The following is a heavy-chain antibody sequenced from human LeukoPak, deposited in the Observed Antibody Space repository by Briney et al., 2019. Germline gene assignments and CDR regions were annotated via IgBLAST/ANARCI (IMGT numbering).Heavy chain of an antibody. J-gene: IGHJ4*02. CDR3: ARVPLSAVAGTFDY. CDR2: IYYSGST. V-gene: IGHV4-31*03. Sequence: SETLSLTCTVSGGSISSGGYYWSWIPQHPGKGLEWIGYIYYSGSTYYNPSLKSRVTISVDTSKNQFSLKLSSVTAADTAVYYCARVPLSAVAGTFDYWGQGSLVTVSS. D-gene: IGHD6-19*01. CDR1: GGSISSGGYY.